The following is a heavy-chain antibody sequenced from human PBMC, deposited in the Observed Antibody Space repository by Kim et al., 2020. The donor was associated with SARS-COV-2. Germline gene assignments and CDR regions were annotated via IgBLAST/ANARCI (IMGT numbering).Heavy chain of an antibody. D-gene: IGHD4-17*01. CDR3: ARPPTVTRYYFDY. J-gene: IGHJ4*02. Sequence: SVKVSCKASGGTFSSYAISWVRQAPGQGLEWMGRIIPILGIANYSQKFQGRVTITADKSTSTAYMELSSLRSEDTAVYYCARPPTVTRYYFDYWGQGTLVTVSS. CDR1: GGTFSSYA. V-gene: IGHV1-69*04. CDR2: IIPILGIA.